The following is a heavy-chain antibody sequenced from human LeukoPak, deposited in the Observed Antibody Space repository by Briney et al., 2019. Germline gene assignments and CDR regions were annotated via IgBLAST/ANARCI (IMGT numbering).Heavy chain of an antibody. CDR1: GFTFSSYW. D-gene: IGHD2-2*01. CDR2: IKQDGSEK. V-gene: IGHV3-7*03. J-gene: IGHJ4*02. CDR3: ARCAGGHSCCFYFDY. Sequence: PGGSLRLSCAASGFTFSSYWMSWVRQAPGKGLEWVANIKQDGSEKYYVDSVKGRFTISRDNAKNSLYLQMNSLRAEDTAVYYCARCAGGHSCCFYFDYWGQGTLVTVSS.